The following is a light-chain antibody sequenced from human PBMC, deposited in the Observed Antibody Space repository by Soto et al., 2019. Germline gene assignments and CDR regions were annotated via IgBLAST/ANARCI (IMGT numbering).Light chain of an antibody. V-gene: IGKV3-15*01. CDR2: GAS. CDR3: QQYNNWT. Sequence: EIVLAQSPGTLSLFPVDRATLSCRASQRVSNSYLAWFRQKPGQAPRSLIYGASTRATGIPARFSGSGSGTEFTLTISSLQSEDFAVYYCQQYNNWTFGQGTKVDIK. J-gene: IGKJ1*01. CDR1: QRVSNSY.